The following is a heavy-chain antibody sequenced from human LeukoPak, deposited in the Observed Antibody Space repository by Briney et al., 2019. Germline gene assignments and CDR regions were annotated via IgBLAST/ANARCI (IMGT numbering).Heavy chain of an antibody. D-gene: IGHD6-13*01. CDR2: IYHSGST. J-gene: IGHJ5*02. V-gene: IGHV4-38-2*02. CDR3: ARAYSSSWYFNWFDP. CDR1: GYSISSGYY. Sequence: PSETLSLTCTVSGYSISSGYYWGWIRQPPGKGLEWIGSIYHSGSTYYNPYLKSRVTISVDTSKNQFSLKLRSVTAADTAVYYCARAYSSSWYFNWFDPWGQGTLVTVSS.